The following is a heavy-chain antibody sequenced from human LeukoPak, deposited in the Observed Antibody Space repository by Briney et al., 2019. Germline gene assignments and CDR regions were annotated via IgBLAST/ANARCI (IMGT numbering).Heavy chain of an antibody. D-gene: IGHD6-13*01. CDR1: GFTFSSYG. J-gene: IGHJ4*02. Sequence: PGRSLRLSCAASGFTFSSYGMHWVRQAPGKGLEWVAVIWYGGSNKYYADSVKGRFTISRDNSKNTLYLQMNSLRADDTAVYYCARGLMREYNSGWYMHYFDFWGQGTLVTVSS. CDR2: IWYGGSNK. CDR3: ARGLMREYNSGWYMHYFDF. V-gene: IGHV3-33*08.